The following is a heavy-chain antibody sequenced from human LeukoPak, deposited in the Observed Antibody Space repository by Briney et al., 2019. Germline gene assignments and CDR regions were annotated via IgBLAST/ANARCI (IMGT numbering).Heavy chain of an antibody. V-gene: IGHV1-69*05. Sequence: ASVKASCKASGGTFSSYAISWVRQAPGQGLEWMGGIIPIFGTANYAQKFQGRVTITTDESTSTAYMELSSLRSEDTAVYYCARGASGFERYYYDSSGLFNWFDPWGQGTLVTVSS. CDR2: IIPIFGTA. CDR3: ARGASGFERYYYDSSGLFNWFDP. CDR1: GGTFSSYA. D-gene: IGHD3-22*01. J-gene: IGHJ5*02.